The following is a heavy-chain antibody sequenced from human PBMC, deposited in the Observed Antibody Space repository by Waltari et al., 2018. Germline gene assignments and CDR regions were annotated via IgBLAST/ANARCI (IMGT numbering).Heavy chain of an antibody. D-gene: IGHD3-22*01. J-gene: IGHJ3*02. V-gene: IGHV1-18*01. Sequence: QVQLVQSGAEVKKPGASVKVSCKASGYTFTSYGISWVRQAPGQGLEWMGWISAYNGNTNYAQKLQGRVTMTTDTSTSTAYMELRSLRSDDTAVYYCARVVPRPMIVVVIPFDAFDIWGQGTMVTVSS. CDR1: GYTFTSYG. CDR3: ARVVPRPMIVVVIPFDAFDI. CDR2: ISAYNGNT.